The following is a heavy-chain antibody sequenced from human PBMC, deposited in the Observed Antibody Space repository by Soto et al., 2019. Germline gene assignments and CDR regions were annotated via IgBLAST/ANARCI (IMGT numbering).Heavy chain of an antibody. D-gene: IGHD2-2*01. CDR1: GFTFSSYA. CDR2: ISGSGGST. J-gene: IGHJ4*02. CDR3: AKDLSAGRGYCSSTSCYGGPIDY. Sequence: GGSLRLSCAASGFTFSSYAMSWVRQAPGKGLEWVSAISGSGGSTYYADSVKDRFTISRDNSKNTLYLQMNSLRAEDTAVYYCAKDLSAGRGYCSSTSCYGGPIDYWGQGTLVTVSS. V-gene: IGHV3-23*01.